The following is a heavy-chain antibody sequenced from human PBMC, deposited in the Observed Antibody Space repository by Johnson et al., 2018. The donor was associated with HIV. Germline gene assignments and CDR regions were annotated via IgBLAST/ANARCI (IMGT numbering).Heavy chain of an antibody. J-gene: IGHJ3*02. CDR3: AREGRLGSYLGGVAFDI. D-gene: IGHD1-26*01. Sequence: QVQLVESGGGVVQPGKSLTLSCAASGFTFSSYGMHWVRQAPGKGLEWVALISYYGTNKYYADSVKGRFTISRDNSKNTLYLQMNSLRAEDTAVYYCAREGRLGSYLGGVAFDIWGQGTMVTVSS. CDR1: GFTFSSYG. CDR2: ISYYGTNK. V-gene: IGHV3-30*03.